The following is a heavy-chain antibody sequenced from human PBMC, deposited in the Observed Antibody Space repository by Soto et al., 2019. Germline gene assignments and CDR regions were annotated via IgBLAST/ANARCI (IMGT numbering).Heavy chain of an antibody. J-gene: IGHJ4*02. CDR2: ISHLEST. Sequence: PSETLSLTCTVSGASISYGGFSWSWIRQSPGKGLEWIGYISHLESTYFHPSFKSRLTMSIDRTRNQFSLKLSSVTAADMAVYYCARGGGYDSFDYWGQRVLVTVPS. D-gene: IGHD5-12*01. CDR3: ARGGGYDSFDY. CDR1: GASISYGGFS. V-gene: IGHV4-30-2*06.